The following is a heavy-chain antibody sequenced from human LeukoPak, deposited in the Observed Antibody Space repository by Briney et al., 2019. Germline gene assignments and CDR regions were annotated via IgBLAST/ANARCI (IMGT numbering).Heavy chain of an antibody. CDR2: IYPGDSDT. Sequence: GESLKISCKGSGYRFTSYWIGWVGQMPGKGLEWKGIIYPGDSDTRYSPSFQGQVTISADKSISTAYLQWSSLKASDTAMYYCARYTGAVQRGSGSYLYYYYYGMDVWGQGTTVTVSS. J-gene: IGHJ6*02. CDR1: GYRFTSYW. D-gene: IGHD3-10*01. CDR3: ARYTGAVQRGSGSYLYYYYYGMDV. V-gene: IGHV5-51*01.